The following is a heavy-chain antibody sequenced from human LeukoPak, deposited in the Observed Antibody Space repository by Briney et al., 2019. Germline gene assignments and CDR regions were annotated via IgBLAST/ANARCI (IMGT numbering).Heavy chain of an antibody. V-gene: IGHV4-59*01. D-gene: IGHD3-16*02. J-gene: IGHJ3*02. Sequence: PSETLSLTCTVSGGSISSYYWSWIRQPPGKGLQWIGYIHYSGSTNYNPSLKSRVTISVDTSKNQFSLKLSSVTAADTAVYYCTRDGVWGSYRPGAFDIWGQGTMVTVSS. CDR2: IHYSGST. CDR1: GGSISSYY. CDR3: TRDGVWGSYRPGAFDI.